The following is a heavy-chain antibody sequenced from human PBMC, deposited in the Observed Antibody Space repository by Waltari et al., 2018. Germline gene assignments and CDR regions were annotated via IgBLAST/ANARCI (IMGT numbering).Heavy chain of an antibody. D-gene: IGHD5-12*01. CDR3: ARDQPPSTKGAFDI. J-gene: IGHJ3*02. CDR2: IYGGGST. CDR1: GFTVSSNY. V-gene: IGHV3-53*01. Sequence: EVQLVESGGGLIQPGGSLRLSCAASGFTVSSNYMSWVRQAPGKGVEWVSVIYGGGSTYDADSVKGRFTISRDNSKNTLYLQRNSLRAEDTAVYYCARDQPPSTKGAFDIWGQGTMVTVSS.